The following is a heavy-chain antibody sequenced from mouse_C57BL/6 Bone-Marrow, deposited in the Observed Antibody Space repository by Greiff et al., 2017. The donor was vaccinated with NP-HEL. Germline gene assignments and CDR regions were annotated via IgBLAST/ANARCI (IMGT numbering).Heavy chain of an antibody. CDR3: AKKEDGYGLAY. Sequence: QVQLKPSGAELVRPGTSVKVSCKASGYAFTNYLLEWVKQRPGQGLEWIGVIIPGSGGINYNEKFKGKSTLTADKSSSTAFMQLSSLTSEDDAVYFCAKKEDGYGLAYWGQGTQVTVSS. V-gene: IGHV1-54*01. J-gene: IGHJ3*01. D-gene: IGHD2-2*01. CDR1: GYAFTNYL. CDR2: IIPGSGGI.